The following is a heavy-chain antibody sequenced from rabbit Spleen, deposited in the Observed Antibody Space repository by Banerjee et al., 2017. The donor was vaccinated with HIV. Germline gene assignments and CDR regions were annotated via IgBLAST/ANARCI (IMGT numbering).Heavy chain of an antibody. J-gene: IGHJ4*01. CDR1: GFDFSTYS. D-gene: IGHD8-1*01. CDR3: WRGWAGTIYSGL. Sequence: QEQLVESGGGLVQPGGSLKLSCKASGFDFSTYSMSWVRQAPGKGLEWIACIDAGSSGFTYHASWAKGRFTISKTSSTTVTLQMTSLTAADTATYFCWRGWAGTIYSGLWGPGTLVTVS. CDR2: IDAGSSGFT. V-gene: IGHV1S45*01.